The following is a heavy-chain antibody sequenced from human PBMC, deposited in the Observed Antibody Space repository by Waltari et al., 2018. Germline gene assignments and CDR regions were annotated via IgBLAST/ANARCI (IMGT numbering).Heavy chain of an antibody. D-gene: IGHD3-9*01. J-gene: IGHJ6*02. CDR3: VKEAAGYDSLIANGLDV. Sequence: EVQLEESGGGVVQPGGSLRLSCAAAGFTVDDFAIAWVRQAPGKGLEWVSLITWDCRSTYYADSVKGRFAISRDNGKDFLYLQMNSLRPEDTALYYCVKEAAGYDSLIANGLDVWGQGTTVTVSS. V-gene: IGHV3-43D*04. CDR1: GFTVDDFA. CDR2: ITWDCRST.